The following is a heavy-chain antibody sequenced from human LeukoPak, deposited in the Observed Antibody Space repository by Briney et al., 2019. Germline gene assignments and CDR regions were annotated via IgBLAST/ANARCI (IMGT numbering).Heavy chain of an antibody. CDR2: MNPISGNT. Sequence: GASVKVSCKASGYTFTSYDINWVRQATGQGLEWMGWMNPISGNTGYAQKFQGRVTMTRNTSISTAYMELRSLRSDDTAVYYCAREGISSLRNCDYWGQGTLVTVSS. V-gene: IGHV1-8*01. CDR1: GYTFTSYD. D-gene: IGHD6-6*01. J-gene: IGHJ4*02. CDR3: AREGISSLRNCDY.